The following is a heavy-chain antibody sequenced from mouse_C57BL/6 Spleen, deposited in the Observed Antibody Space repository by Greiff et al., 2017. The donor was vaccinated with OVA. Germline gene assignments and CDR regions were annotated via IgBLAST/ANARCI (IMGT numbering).Heavy chain of an antibody. CDR2: IDPSDSYT. D-gene: IGHD2-5*01. Sequence: QVQLKQPGAELVKPGASVKLSCKASGYTFTSYWMQWVKQRPGQGLEWIGEIDPSDSYTNYNQKFKGKATLTVDTSSSTAYMQLSSLTSEDSAVYYCARRDYSNYGDYWGQGTTLTVSS. CDR1: GYTFTSYW. CDR3: ARRDYSNYGDY. V-gene: IGHV1-50*01. J-gene: IGHJ2*01.